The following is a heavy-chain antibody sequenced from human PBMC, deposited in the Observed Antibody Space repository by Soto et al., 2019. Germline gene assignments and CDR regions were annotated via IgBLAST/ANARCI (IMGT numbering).Heavy chain of an antibody. CDR2: VYVTGTGT. CDR3: ARPQGYGSGSYYFDS. V-gene: IGHV1-46*01. Sequence: ASVKVSCKASGYPFTTYHLHWVRQAPGQGLEWMGIVYVTGTGTRSAQKFQGRLTMTRDRSTSTVYMELSSLRSEDTAVYYCARPQGYGSGSYYFDSWGQGTLVTVSS. J-gene: IGHJ4*02. CDR1: GYPFTTYH. D-gene: IGHD3-10*01.